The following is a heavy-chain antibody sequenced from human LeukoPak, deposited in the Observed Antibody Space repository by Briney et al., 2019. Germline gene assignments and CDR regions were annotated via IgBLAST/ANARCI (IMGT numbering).Heavy chain of an antibody. Sequence: GGPLRLSCSASGFTFSSYAMHWVRQAPGKGLEYVSAISSNGGSTYYADSVKGRFTISRDNSKNTPYLQMSSLRAEDTAVYYCVKDLPPGIAVAGTFDYWGQGTLVTVSS. CDR2: ISSNGGST. D-gene: IGHD6-19*01. J-gene: IGHJ4*02. V-gene: IGHV3-64D*09. CDR3: VKDLPPGIAVAGTFDY. CDR1: GFTFSSYA.